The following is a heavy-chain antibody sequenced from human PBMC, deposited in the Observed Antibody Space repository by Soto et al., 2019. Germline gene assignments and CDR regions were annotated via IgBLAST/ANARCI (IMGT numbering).Heavy chain of an antibody. CDR1: GGTFNNYA. Sequence: VQLVQSGAEVRMPGSSVKVSCKASGGTFNNYAIHWVRQAPGQGLEWMGGIVPIFGPAKYAQKFRGRVRSTADDSTSTAYMELSSLTSEDTAIYYCARPSYSSSWLPNLDYWGQGTLVTVSS. D-gene: IGHD6-13*01. J-gene: IGHJ4*02. CDR3: ARPSYSSSWLPNLDY. V-gene: IGHV1-69*01. CDR2: IVPIFGPA.